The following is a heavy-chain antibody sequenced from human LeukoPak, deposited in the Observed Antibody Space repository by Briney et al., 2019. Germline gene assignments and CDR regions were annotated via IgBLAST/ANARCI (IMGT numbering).Heavy chain of an antibody. V-gene: IGHV4-38-2*02. CDR2: LSHSGST. CDR1: AYSISSGYY. CDR3: ARDPSHHSGTFDI. Sequence: PSETLSLTCTVSAYSISSGYYWGWIRQPPGKGLEWIGSLSHSGSTFYNPSLKSRVTISVDTSKNQFSLRLRSVTAADTAVYYCARDPSHHSGTFDIWGQGTMVTVSS. D-gene: IGHD2-15*01. J-gene: IGHJ3*02.